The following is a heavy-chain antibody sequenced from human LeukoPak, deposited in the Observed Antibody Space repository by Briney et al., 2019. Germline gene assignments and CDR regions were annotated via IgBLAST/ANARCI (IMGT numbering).Heavy chain of an antibody. V-gene: IGHV3-30-3*01. CDR3: ARDYNGDIDRIYYFDY. CDR2: ISHDGSNK. Sequence: GGSLRLSCAASGFLFSSFALHWVRQAPGKGMEWVTLISHDGSNKYYADSVKGRFTISRDNSKNTVYLEMNSLRAEDTAMYYCARDYNGDIDRIYYFDYWGQGTLVTVSS. J-gene: IGHJ4*02. D-gene: IGHD4-17*01. CDR1: GFLFSSFA.